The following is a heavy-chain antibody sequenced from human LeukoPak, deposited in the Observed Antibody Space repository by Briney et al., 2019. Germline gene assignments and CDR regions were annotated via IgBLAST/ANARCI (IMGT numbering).Heavy chain of an antibody. D-gene: IGHD3-22*01. CDR1: GFTFSSYW. Sequence: PGGSLRLSCAASGFTFSSYWMHWVRQAPGKGLEWIGSIYHSGSTYYNPSLKSRVTISVDTSKNQFSLKLSSVTAADTAVYYCARVLGDSSGYYYSGSFDYWGQGTLVTVSS. V-gene: IGHV4-38-2*01. CDR2: IYHSGST. CDR3: ARVLGDSSGYYYSGSFDY. J-gene: IGHJ4*02.